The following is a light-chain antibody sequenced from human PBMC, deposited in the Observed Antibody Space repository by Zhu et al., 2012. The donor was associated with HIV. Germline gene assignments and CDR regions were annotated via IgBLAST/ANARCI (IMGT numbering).Light chain of an antibody. Sequence: EIVLTQSPGTLSLSPGERATLSCWASQSVSSSYLAWYQQKPGQAPRLLISGASSRATGIPDRFSGSGSGTDFTLTISRLEPEDFAVYYCQQCGSSPLTFGGGTKVEIK. V-gene: IGKV3-20*01. CDR3: QQCGSSPLT. CDR1: QSVSSSY. J-gene: IGKJ4*01. CDR2: GAS.